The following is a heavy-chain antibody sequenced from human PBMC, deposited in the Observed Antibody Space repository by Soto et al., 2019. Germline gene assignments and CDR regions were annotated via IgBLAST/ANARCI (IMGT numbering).Heavy chain of an antibody. CDR2: ISGSGGST. CDR3: AKDSKDIVLMVYAIPWFDP. J-gene: IGHJ5*02. Sequence: EVQLLESGGGLVQPGGSLRLSCAASGFTFSSYAMSWVRQAPGKGLEWVSAISGSGGSTYYADSVKGRFTISRDNSKNTLYLQMNSLRAEDTAVYYCAKDSKDIVLMVYAIPWFDPWGQGTLVTVSS. CDR1: GFTFSSYA. D-gene: IGHD2-8*01. V-gene: IGHV3-23*01.